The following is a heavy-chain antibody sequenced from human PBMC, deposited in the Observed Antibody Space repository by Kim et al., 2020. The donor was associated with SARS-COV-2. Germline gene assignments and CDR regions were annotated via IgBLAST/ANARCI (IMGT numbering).Heavy chain of an antibody. J-gene: IGHJ4*02. CDR3: ARCPYYYGSGSYFDY. V-gene: IGHV3-48*03. D-gene: IGHD3-10*01. Sequence: DSVKGRFTGSRDNAKNSLYLQMNSLRAEDTAVYYCARCPYYYGSGSYFDYWGQGTLVTVSS.